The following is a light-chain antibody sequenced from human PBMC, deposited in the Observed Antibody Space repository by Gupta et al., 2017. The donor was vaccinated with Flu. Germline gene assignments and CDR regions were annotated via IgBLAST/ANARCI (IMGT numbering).Light chain of an antibody. CDR1: QSLLHSNGYNY. V-gene: IGKV2-28*01. CDR2: LGS. CDR3: RQALQTPRT. J-gene: IGKJ1*01. Sequence: VTPGEPASISCRSSQSLLHSNGYNYLDWYRQKPGQSPQLLIYLGSNRASGVPDRFSGSGSGTDFTLKISRVEAEDVGVYYCRQALQTPRTFGQGTKVEIK.